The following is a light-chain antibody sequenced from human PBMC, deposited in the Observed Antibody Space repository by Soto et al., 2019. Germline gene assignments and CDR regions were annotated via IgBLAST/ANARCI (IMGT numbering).Light chain of an antibody. V-gene: IGKV3-20*01. Sequence: EIVLTQSPGTLSLSPGERATLSCRATESVVSSYLAWYQLKPGQAPRLLIYDASSRATGIPDRFSGSGSGTDLTLTISRLEPEDFAVYYCQQYGSIPWTFGQGTKVDIK. CDR3: QQYGSIPWT. CDR2: DAS. CDR1: ESVVSSY. J-gene: IGKJ1*01.